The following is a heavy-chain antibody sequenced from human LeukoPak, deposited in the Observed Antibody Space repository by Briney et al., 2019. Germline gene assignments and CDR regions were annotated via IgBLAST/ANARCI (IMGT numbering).Heavy chain of an antibody. Sequence: ASVQVSCKASGYTFTGYYVDWVRQAPGQGLEWMGRINPNDGGTNYAQKFEGRVTMTSDTSISTAYMELSSLRSDDTAVYYCARGFSIAAADYWGQGALVTVSS. CDR3: ARGFSIAAADY. J-gene: IGHJ4*02. CDR1: GYTFTGYY. V-gene: IGHV1-2*06. CDR2: INPNDGGT. D-gene: IGHD6-13*01.